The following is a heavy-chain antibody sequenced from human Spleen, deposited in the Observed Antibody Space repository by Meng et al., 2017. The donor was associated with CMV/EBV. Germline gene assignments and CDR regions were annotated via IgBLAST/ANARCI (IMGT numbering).Heavy chain of an antibody. V-gene: IGHV3-23*01. CDR2: VSGSGGST. Sequence: GGSLRLSCAAFGFTFSSYTMSWVRQAPGQGLEWVSAVSGSGGSTNYADSVKGRFTIARDNSKSTLYLQLNNLRAGDTAVYYCAPVGGWGTGSPTALVTWGQGALVTVSS. J-gene: IGHJ5*02. CDR1: GFTFSSYT. CDR3: APVGGWGTGSPTALVT. D-gene: IGHD2-8*02.